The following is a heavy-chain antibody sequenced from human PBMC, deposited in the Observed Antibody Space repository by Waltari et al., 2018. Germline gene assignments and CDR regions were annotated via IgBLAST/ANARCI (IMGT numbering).Heavy chain of an antibody. CDR3: ARELSSAQRNY. V-gene: IGHV3-21*01. CDR2: ISRSSSYI. D-gene: IGHD3-22*01. CDR1: GFTFSSYS. J-gene: IGHJ4*02. Sequence: EVQLVESGGGLVKPGGSLRLSCAASGFTFSSYSMNWVRQAPGEGLDGVSSISRSSSYIYYADAVKGRFTSSRDNAKNSLYLQMNSLRAEDTAVYYCARELSSAQRNYWGQGTLVTVSS.